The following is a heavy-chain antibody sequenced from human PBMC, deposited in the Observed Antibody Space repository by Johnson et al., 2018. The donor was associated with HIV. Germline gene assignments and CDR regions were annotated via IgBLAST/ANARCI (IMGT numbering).Heavy chain of an antibody. Sequence: VQLVESGGGLVQPGGSLRLSCAASGFTVSSNYMSWVRQAPGKGLEWVSVIYSGGSTYYADSVKGRFTISRDNYKNTLYLQMNSLRAEDTAVYYCAREYYYDSSGYYDEVSRAFDIWGQGTMVTVSS. CDR1: GFTVSSNY. V-gene: IGHV3-66*02. D-gene: IGHD3-22*01. CDR2: IYSGGST. J-gene: IGHJ3*02. CDR3: AREYYYDSSGYYDEVSRAFDI.